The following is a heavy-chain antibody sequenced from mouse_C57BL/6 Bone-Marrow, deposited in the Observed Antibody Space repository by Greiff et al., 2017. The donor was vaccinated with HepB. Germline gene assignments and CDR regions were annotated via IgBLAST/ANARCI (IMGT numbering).Heavy chain of an antibody. Sequence: EVKVEESGPGLVKPSQSLSLTCSVTGYSITSGYYWNWLRQFPGNKLEWMGYISYDGSNNYNPSLKNRISITRDTSKNQFFLKLNSVTTEDTATYYCARRGPFAYWGQGTLVTVSA. CDR3: ARRGPFAY. J-gene: IGHJ3*01. CDR1: GYSITSGYY. V-gene: IGHV3-6*01. CDR2: ISYDGSN.